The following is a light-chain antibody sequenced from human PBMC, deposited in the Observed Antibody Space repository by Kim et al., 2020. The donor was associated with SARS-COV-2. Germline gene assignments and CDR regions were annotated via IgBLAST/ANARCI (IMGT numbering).Light chain of an antibody. V-gene: IGKV1-27*01. J-gene: IGKJ1*01. CDR2: AAS. CDR1: QDISNY. CDR3: QKYYSDPA. Sequence: SASVGDRVTITCRASQDISNYLAWYQQKPEKVPKLLIYAASTLQSGVPSRFSGTGSGTDFTLTISSLQPEDVATYYCQKYYSDPAFGQGTKVDIK.